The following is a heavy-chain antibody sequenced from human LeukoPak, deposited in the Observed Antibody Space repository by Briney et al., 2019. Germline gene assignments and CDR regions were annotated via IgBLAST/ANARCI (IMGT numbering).Heavy chain of an antibody. Sequence: SETLSLTCAVYGGSFSGYYWSWIRQPPGKGLEWIGEINHSGSTNYNPSLKSRVTISVDRSKNQFSLKLSSVTAADTAVYYCARVYWNYIDYWGQGTLVTVSS. CDR2: INHSGST. J-gene: IGHJ4*02. CDR1: GGSFSGYY. D-gene: IGHD2-8*02. V-gene: IGHV4-34*01. CDR3: ARVYWNYIDY.